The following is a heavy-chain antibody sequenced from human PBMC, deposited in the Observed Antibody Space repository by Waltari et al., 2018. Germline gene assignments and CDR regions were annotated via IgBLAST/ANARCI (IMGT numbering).Heavy chain of an antibody. J-gene: IGHJ4*02. V-gene: IGHV3-7*01. CDR2: IKEDGSDK. Sequence: EVQLVESGGGLVQPGGSLRLSCTASGFIFSNHWMTWVRQAPGKGPEWVADIKEDGSDKKYVDSVKGRFTISRDNAKNSLYLQMNNLRVEDTAVYYCARNLDSWGQGTLVIVSS. CDR1: GFIFSNHW. CDR3: ARNLDS.